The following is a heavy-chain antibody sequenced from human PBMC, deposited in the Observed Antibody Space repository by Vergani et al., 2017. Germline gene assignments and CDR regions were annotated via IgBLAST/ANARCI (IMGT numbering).Heavy chain of an antibody. Sequence: QITLKESGPTLVKPTQTLSLTCTFSGFSLTTRGVAVGWLRQPPGKALEWLAIVFWDDVKRYSPSLRNRVTITRDTSRNQVVLTMTNIDPVDTATYYCTXRPDCSVGHCYDDYWGQGTLVTVSS. CDR2: VFWDDVK. D-gene: IGHD2-15*01. J-gene: IGHJ4*02. CDR3: TXRPDCSVGHCYDDY. CDR1: GFSLTTRGVA. V-gene: IGHV2-5*02.